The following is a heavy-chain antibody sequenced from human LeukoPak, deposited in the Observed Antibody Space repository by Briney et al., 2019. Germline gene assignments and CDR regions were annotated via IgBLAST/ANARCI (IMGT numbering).Heavy chain of an antibody. CDR3: ARALYYYDSSGYYPDY. J-gene: IGHJ4*02. V-gene: IGHV1-2*02. CDR2: INPNSGGT. D-gene: IGHD3-22*01. Sequence: GASVKVSCKASGYTFTGCYMHWVRQAPGQGLEWMGWINPNSGGTNYAQKFQGRVTMTRDTSISTAYMELSRLRSDDTAVYYCARALYYYDSSGYYPDYWGQGTLVTVSS. CDR1: GYTFTGCY.